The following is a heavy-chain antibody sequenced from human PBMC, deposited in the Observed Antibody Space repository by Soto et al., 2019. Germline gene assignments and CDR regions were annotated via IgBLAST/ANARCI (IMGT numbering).Heavy chain of an antibody. CDR3: ASVKLQSGSYYTPLALFDY. J-gene: IGHJ4*02. CDR2: IIPIFGTA. CDR1: GGTFSSYA. D-gene: IGHD3-10*01. V-gene: IGHV1-69*13. Sequence: SVKVSCKASGGTFSSYAISWVRQAPGQGLEWMGGIIPIFGTANYAQKFQGRVTITADESTSTAYMELSSLRSEDTAVYYCASVKLQSGSYYTPLALFDYWGQGTLVTVSS.